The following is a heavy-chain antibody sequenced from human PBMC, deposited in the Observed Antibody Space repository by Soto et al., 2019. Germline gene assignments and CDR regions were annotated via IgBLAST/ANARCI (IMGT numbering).Heavy chain of an antibody. D-gene: IGHD6-19*01. J-gene: IGHJ4*02. V-gene: IGHV3-53*01. CDR1: GFAVSSKY. CDR3: VQTTGWPGFDF. Sequence: EVQLVESGGGLIQPGGSLRLSCAASGFAVSSKYMTWVRQAPGKGLEWVSVIYGGGTTYYADSVKGRFTISRDTSKNTLYLQRTSLRAEDTAVYYCVQTTGWPGFDFWGQGTLVTVSS. CDR2: IYGGGTT.